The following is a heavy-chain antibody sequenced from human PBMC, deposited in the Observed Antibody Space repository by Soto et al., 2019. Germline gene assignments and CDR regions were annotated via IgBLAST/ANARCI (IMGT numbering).Heavy chain of an antibody. V-gene: IGHV3-21*01. D-gene: IGHD2-2*01. Sequence: GGSLRLSCAASGFTFSSYSMNWVRQAPGKGLEWVSSISSSSSYIYYADSVKGRFTISRDNAKNSLYLQMNSLRAEDTAVYYCARDPGKGTVVVPAAMLDPWGQGTLVTVSS. CDR3: ARDPGKGTVVVPAAMLDP. CDR2: ISSSSSYI. CDR1: GFTFSSYS. J-gene: IGHJ5*02.